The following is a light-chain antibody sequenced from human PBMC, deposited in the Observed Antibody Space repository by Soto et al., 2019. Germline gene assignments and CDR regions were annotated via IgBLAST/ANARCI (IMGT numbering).Light chain of an antibody. CDR3: QQYNNWPFS. Sequence: EISMTLFPAILSASPGGGATLSCRAAQDVTTNFAWYHLRRGQPPRLLIYDISTRATGVPARFSGSGCGTEFTLTISGLQSEDFALCFCQQYNNWPFSFGPGTRLEIK. V-gene: IGKV3-15*01. J-gene: IGKJ5*01. CDR2: DIS. CDR1: QDVTTN.